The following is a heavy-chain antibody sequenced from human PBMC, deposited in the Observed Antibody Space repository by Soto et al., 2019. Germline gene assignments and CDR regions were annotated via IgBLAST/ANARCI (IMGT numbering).Heavy chain of an antibody. CDR2: IIPIFGTA. J-gene: IGHJ4*02. V-gene: IGHV1-69*13. CDR3: AREGPGIAVAGTLDFDY. D-gene: IGHD6-19*01. Sequence: ASVKVSCKASGGTFSSYAISWVRQAHGQGLEWMGGIIPIFGTANYAQKFQGRVTITADESTSTAYMELSSLRSEDTAVYYCAREGPGIAVAGTLDFDYWGQGTLVTVSS. CDR1: GGTFSSYA.